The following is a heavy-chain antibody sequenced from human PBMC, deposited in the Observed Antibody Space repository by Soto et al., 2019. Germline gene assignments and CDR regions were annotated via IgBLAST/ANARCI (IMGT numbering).Heavy chain of an antibody. Sequence: ASVKVSCKASGYTFTSYYMHWVRQAPGQGLEWMGIINPSGGSTSYAQKFQGRVTMTRNTSTSTVYMELSSLRSEDTAVYYCARALDREYSSSSVWLDPWGQGTLVTVSS. CDR3: ARALDREYSSSSVWLDP. V-gene: IGHV1-46*03. D-gene: IGHD6-6*01. CDR2: INPSGGST. J-gene: IGHJ5*02. CDR1: GYTFTSYY.